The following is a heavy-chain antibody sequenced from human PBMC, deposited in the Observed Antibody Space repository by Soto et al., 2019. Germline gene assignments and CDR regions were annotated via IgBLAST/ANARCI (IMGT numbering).Heavy chain of an antibody. CDR1: GFTFSNAW. V-gene: IGHV3-15*01. CDR2: IKSKTDGGTT. Sequence: EVQLVESGGGLVKPGGSLRLSCAASGFTFSNAWMSWVRQAPGKRLEWVGRIKSKTDGGTTDYAAPVKGRFTISRDDSKNTLYLQMNSLKTEDTAVYYCTTEISYYDSSGYGDAFDIWGQGTMVTVSS. J-gene: IGHJ3*02. CDR3: TTEISYYDSSGYGDAFDI. D-gene: IGHD3-22*01.